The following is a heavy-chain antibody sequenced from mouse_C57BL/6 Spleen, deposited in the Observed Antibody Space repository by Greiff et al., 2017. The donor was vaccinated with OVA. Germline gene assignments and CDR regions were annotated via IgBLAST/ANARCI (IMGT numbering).Heavy chain of an antibody. CDR2: IYPGSGST. Sequence: QVQLQQPGAELVKPGASVKMSCKASGYTFTSYWITWVKQRPGQGLEWIGDIYPGSGSTNYNEKFKSKATLTVDTSSSTAYMQLSSLTSENSAVYDGARRDDYDLYFDVWGTGTTVTVSS. CDR1: GYTFTSYW. V-gene: IGHV1-55*01. J-gene: IGHJ1*03. D-gene: IGHD2-4*01. CDR3: ARRDDYDLYFDV.